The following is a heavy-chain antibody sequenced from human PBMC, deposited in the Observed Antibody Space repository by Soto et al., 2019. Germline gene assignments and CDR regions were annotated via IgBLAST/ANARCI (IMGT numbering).Heavy chain of an antibody. J-gene: IGHJ2*01. CDR1: GFPFSAYN. V-gene: IGHV3-23*01. D-gene: IGHD4-4*01. Sequence: PGGSLRLSCTGSGFPFSAYNINWVRQAPGKGLEWVSAISGSGGSTYYADSVKGRFTISRDNSKNTLYLQMNSLKADDTAIYYCAKARGLHSTYWYFDLWGRGTLVTVSS. CDR2: ISGSGGST. CDR3: AKARGLHSTYWYFDL.